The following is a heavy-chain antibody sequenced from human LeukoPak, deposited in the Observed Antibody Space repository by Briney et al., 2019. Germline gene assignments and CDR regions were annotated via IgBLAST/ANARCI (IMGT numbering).Heavy chain of an antibody. Sequence: SGTLSLTCAVYGGSVSGYYWSWIRQPPGNGLEWIGEINHRGSTNYNPSLKSRVTISVDTSKDQFPLNLSSVTAADTAVYYGARGGPSGYVVWGQGTLVTVSS. CDR3: ARGGPSGYVV. V-gene: IGHV4-34*01. D-gene: IGHD5-12*01. CDR1: GGSVSGYY. J-gene: IGHJ4*02. CDR2: INHRGST.